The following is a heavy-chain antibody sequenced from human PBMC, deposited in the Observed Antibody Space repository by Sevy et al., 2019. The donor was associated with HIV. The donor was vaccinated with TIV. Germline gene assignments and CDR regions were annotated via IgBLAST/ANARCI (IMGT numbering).Heavy chain of an antibody. CDR3: ARFLSTIYYYYSAMDV. CDR1: GYTFTSYD. Sequence: ASVKVSCKASGYTFTSYDINWVRQATGQGLEWMGWMNPNSGNPGYAQKFQGRVTMTRNTSRSTAYMELSSLRSEDTAVYYCARFLSTIYYYYSAMDVWGQGTTVTVSS. J-gene: IGHJ6*02. V-gene: IGHV1-8*01. D-gene: IGHD1-1*01. CDR2: MNPNSGNP.